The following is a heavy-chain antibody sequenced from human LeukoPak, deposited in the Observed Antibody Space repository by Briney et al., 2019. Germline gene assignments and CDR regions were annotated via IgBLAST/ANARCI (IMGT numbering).Heavy chain of an antibody. CDR3: ARDPAQLLRWYLDH. D-gene: IGHD4-23*01. J-gene: IGHJ4*02. V-gene: IGHV3-74*01. CDR1: GFTFSSYW. CDR2: INSDGSST. Sequence: GGSLRPSCAASGFTFSSYWMHWVRQAPGKGLVWVSRINSDGSSTSYADSVKGRFTISRDNAKNTLYLQMNSLRAEDTAVYYCARDPAQLLRWYLDHWGQGTLVTVSS.